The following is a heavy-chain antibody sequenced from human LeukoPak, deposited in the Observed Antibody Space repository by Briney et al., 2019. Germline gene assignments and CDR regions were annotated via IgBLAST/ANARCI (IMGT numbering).Heavy chain of an antibody. D-gene: IGHD2-15*01. CDR3: AKGTSSSCYSAPNY. Sequence: GGSLRLSCAASGFTFSSYAMNWVRQAPGKGLEWVSAICSNDNNTYYANSVKGRFTISRDNSKNTLSLQLNSLRAEDTAVYYRAKGTSSSCYSAPNYWGQGTLVTVSS. J-gene: IGHJ4*02. V-gene: IGHV3-23*01. CDR2: ICSNDNNT. CDR1: GFTFSSYA.